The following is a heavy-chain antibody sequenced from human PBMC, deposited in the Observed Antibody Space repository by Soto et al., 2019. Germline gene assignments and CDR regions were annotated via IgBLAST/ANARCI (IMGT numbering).Heavy chain of an antibody. CDR2: IYYSGSI. J-gene: IGHJ6*02. CDR1: GGSISSFY. D-gene: IGHD1-7*01. CDR3: ARSPWNYVVSHYYYGMDV. V-gene: IGHV4-59*01. Sequence: SETLSLTCTVSGGSISSFYWSWIRQPPGKGLEWIGYIYYSGSINYNPSLKSRVTISVDTSKNQFSLKLSSVTAADTAVYYCARSPWNYVVSHYYYGMDVWGQGTTVTVSS.